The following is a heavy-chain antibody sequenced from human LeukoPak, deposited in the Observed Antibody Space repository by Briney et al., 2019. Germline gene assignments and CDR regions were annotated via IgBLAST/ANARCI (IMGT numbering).Heavy chain of an antibody. V-gene: IGHV1-18*01. CDR1: GYTFTSYG. CDR2: ISAYNGNT. J-gene: IGHJ4*02. CDR3: ARDFFHGHCGGLSCFLLDY. Sequence: VASVKVSCRASGYTFTSYGISWVRQAPGQGLEWMRWISAYNGNTNYAQKLQGRVTMTTDTSTSTAYMELRSLRSDDTAVYYCARDFFHGHCGGLSCFLLDYWGQGSLVTVSS. D-gene: IGHD2-15*01.